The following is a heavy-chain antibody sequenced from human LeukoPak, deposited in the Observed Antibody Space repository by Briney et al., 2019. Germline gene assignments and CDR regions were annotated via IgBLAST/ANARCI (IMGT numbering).Heavy chain of an antibody. J-gene: IGHJ6*04. CDR1: GFTLTSSA. CDR2: IVVGSGNT. V-gene: IGHV1-58*01. CDR3: AADPYYYYGMDV. Sequence: SVKVSWKDSGFTLTSSAVQCVRQARGQRLEWKGWIVVGSGNTNYAQKLQERVTITRDMSTSTAYMELSSLRSEDTAVYYCAADPYYYYGMDVWGKGTTVTVSS.